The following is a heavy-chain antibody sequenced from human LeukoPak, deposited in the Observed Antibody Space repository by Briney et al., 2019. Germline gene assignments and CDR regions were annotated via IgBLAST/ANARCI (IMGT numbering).Heavy chain of an antibody. CDR2: MNPNSGNT. D-gene: IGHD6-19*01. V-gene: IGHV1-8*01. CDR3: ARGYSSGWYPYYFDY. Sequence: GASVKVSCRASGYTFTSYDINWVRQATRQGLEWMGWMNPNSGNTGYAQKFQGRVTMTRNTSISTAYMELSSLRSEDTAVYYCARGYSSGWYPYYFDYWGQGTLVTVSS. J-gene: IGHJ4*02. CDR1: GYTFTSYD.